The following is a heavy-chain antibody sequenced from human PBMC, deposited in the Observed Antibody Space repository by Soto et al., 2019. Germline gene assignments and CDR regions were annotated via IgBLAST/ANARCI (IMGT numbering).Heavy chain of an antibody. CDR1: GGSFSGYY. J-gene: IGHJ4*02. CDR3: ARDKITGLFDY. D-gene: IGHD2-8*02. CDR2: FNHSGST. Sequence: QVQLQQWGAGLLKPSETLSLTCAVYGGSFSGYYWPWIRQPPGTGLEWLGEFNHSGSTNYNPSLKSRVTISVDTSKNTFSLKLTSLTAADTAVYYCARDKITGLFDYWGQGPLVTVSS. V-gene: IGHV4-34*01.